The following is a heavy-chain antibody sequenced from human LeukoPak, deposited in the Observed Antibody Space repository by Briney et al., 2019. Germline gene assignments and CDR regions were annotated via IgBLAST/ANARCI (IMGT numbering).Heavy chain of an antibody. D-gene: IGHD3-10*01. CDR2: INHSGST. V-gene: IGHV4-34*01. Sequence: PSETLSLTCAVYGGSFSGYYWSWIRQPPGKGLEWIGEINHSGSTNYNPSLKSRVTISVDTSKNQFSLKLSSVTAADTAVYYCARWVTRNGETYYFDYWGQGTLVTVSS. CDR3: ARWVTRNGETYYFDY. CDR1: GGSFSGYY. J-gene: IGHJ4*02.